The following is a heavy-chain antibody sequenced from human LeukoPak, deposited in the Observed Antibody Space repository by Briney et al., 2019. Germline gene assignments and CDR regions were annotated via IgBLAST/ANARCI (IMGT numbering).Heavy chain of an antibody. D-gene: IGHD3-3*01. J-gene: IGHJ4*02. V-gene: IGHV4-39*01. CDR1: GGSISSSSYY. CDR3: ARQKLGYDFWSGTYYFDY. Sequence: SETLSLTCTVSGGSISSSSYYWGWIRQPPGKGLEWIGSIYYSGSTYYNPSLKSRVTISVDTSKNQFSLKLNSVTAADTAVYYCARQKLGYDFWSGTYYFDYWGQGTLVTVSS. CDR2: IYYSGST.